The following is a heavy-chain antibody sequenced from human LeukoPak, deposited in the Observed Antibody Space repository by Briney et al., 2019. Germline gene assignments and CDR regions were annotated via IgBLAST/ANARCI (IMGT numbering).Heavy chain of an antibody. CDR1: GYTFTSYD. CDR2: ISAYNGNT. CDR3: ARERITMVRGPLIDY. D-gene: IGHD3-10*01. Sequence: ASVKVSCKASGYTFTSYDINWVRQATGQGLEWMGWISAYNGNTNYAQKLQGRVTMTTDTSTSTAYMELRSLRSDDTAVYYCARERITMVRGPLIDYWGQGTLVTVSS. V-gene: IGHV1-18*01. J-gene: IGHJ4*02.